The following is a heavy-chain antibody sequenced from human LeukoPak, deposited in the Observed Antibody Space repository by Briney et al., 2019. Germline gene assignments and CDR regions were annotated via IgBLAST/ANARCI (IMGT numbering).Heavy chain of an antibody. J-gene: IGHJ5*02. CDR2: ISGSGDST. CDR1: GFTLRSYV. CDR3: ARDSSVRDEAWWFNP. D-gene: IGHD3-10*01. V-gene: IGHV3-23*01. Sequence: GGSLRLSCVASGFTLRSYVMNWVRQTPGKGLEWVSSISGSGDSTFYADSVKGRFSISRDNSKNTLYLQLNSLRPEDTAVYYCARDSSVRDEAWWFNPWGQGTLVTVSS.